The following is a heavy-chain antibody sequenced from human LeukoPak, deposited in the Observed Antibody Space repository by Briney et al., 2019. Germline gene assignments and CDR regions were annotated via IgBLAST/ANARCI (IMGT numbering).Heavy chain of an antibody. CDR1: GFTFSSYG. V-gene: IGHV3-23*01. CDR2: IIGGGGST. CDR3: AHGAMYQLDY. Sequence: QPGGSLRLSCAASGFTFSSYGMSWVRQAPGKGLEWVSGIIGGGGSTYYADSVKGRFTISGDNSRNTLFLQMNSLRAEDTAVYYCAHGAMYQLDYWGQGTLVTVSS. J-gene: IGHJ4*02. D-gene: IGHD2-2*01.